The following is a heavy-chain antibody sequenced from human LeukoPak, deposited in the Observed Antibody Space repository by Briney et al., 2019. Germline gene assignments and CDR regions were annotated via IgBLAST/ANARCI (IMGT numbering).Heavy chain of an antibody. CDR1: GYSLTSYW. Sequence: GESLKISCKGSGYSLTSYWISWVRQMPGKGMEWMGRIDPSDSYTNYSPSFQGHVTISADKSISTAYLQWSSLKASDTAMYYCARTRIIGYSSGWFNWGQGTLVTVSS. CDR2: IDPSDSYT. V-gene: IGHV5-10-1*01. CDR3: ARTRIIGYSSGWFN. J-gene: IGHJ4*02. D-gene: IGHD6-19*01.